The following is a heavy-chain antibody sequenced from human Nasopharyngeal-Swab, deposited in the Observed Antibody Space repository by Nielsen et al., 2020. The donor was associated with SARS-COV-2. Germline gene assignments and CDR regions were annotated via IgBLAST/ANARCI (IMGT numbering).Heavy chain of an antibody. V-gene: IGHV3-23*01. CDR2: ISGSGGST. CDR1: GFTFSSYA. Sequence: GGSLRLSCAASGFTFSSYAMSWVRQAPGKGLEWVSAISGSGGSTYYSDSVKGRLTISSDNSKNTLYLQMNSLRAEDTAVYYCAKDPGWLQLVYRDAFDIWGQGTMVTVSS. J-gene: IGHJ3*02. D-gene: IGHD5-24*01. CDR3: AKDPGWLQLVYRDAFDI.